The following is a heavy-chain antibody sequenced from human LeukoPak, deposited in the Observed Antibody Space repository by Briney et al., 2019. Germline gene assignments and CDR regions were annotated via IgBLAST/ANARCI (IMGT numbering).Heavy chain of an antibody. V-gene: IGHV3-15*01. CDR2: IKTKTDGGTT. CDR3: TTPTWYDSRGY. J-gene: IGHJ4*02. D-gene: IGHD6-13*01. CDR1: GFTFSNAW. Sequence: AGGSLRLSCAASGFTFSNAWMSWVRQAPGKGLEWVGRIKTKTDGGTTDYAAPVKGRFTISRDDSKSTLYLQMNSLKTDDTAVYYCTTPTWYDSRGYWGQGTLVTVSS.